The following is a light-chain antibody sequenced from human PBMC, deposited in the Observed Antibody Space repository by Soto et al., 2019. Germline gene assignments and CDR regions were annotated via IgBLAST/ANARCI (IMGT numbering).Light chain of an antibody. J-gene: IGLJ2*01. Sequence: QSVLTQPTSASGPLGQSVTISCTGTSSDVGGYHFVSWYQQHPGKAPKLLIFESYKRPSGVPDPFSGSKSGNTASLTVSGLQAEDEATYHCSSYAGTKNFVVFGGGTELTVL. CDR2: ESY. V-gene: IGLV2-8*01. CDR1: SSDVGGYHF. CDR3: SSYAGTKNFVV.